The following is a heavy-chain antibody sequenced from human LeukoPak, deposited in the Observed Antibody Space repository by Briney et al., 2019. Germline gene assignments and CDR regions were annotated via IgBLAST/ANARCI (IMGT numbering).Heavy chain of an antibody. CDR1: GGSLSSSSHY. Sequence: SETLSLTCTVSGGSLSSSSHYWGWVRQPPGKGLEWIGSIYYSGTNYYNPSLKSRVTTSIDTSKNQFSLKLGTVAAAYTAMYYCARFDRSRWDPFYIWGLGTMVTVSS. CDR2: IYYSGTN. CDR3: ARFDRSRWDPFYI. J-gene: IGHJ3*02. D-gene: IGHD4-23*01. V-gene: IGHV4-39*01.